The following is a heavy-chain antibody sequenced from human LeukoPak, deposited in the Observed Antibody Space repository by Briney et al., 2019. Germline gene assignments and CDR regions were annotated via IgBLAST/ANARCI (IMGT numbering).Heavy chain of an antibody. Sequence: GGSLRLSCAASGFTFSSYSMNWVRQAPGKGLEWVSYISSSSTTIYYADSVKGRFTISRDNAKSSLYLQMNSLRAEDTAVYYCARDGTIAAAAWFDPWGQGTLVTVSS. D-gene: IGHD6-13*01. CDR2: ISSSSTTI. CDR3: ARDGTIAAAAWFDP. V-gene: IGHV3-48*01. CDR1: GFTFSSYS. J-gene: IGHJ5*02.